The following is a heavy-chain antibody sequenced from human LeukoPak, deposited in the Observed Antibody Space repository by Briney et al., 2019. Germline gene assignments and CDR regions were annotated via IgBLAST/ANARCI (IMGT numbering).Heavy chain of an antibody. CDR2: ISYDGSNK. CDR3: ARDIVSDYYDFWSGPPDY. CDR1: GFTFSSYA. Sequence: GGSLRLSCAASGFTFSSYAMHWVRQAPGKGLEWVAVISYDGSNKYYADSVKGRFTISRDNSKNTLYLQMNSLRAEDTAVYYCARDIVSDYYDFWSGPPDYWGQGALVTVPS. D-gene: IGHD3-3*01. V-gene: IGHV3-30*01. J-gene: IGHJ4*02.